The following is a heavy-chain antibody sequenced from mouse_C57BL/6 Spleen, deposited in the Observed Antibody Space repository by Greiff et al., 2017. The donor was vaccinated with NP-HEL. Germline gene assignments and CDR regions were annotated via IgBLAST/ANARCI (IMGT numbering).Heavy chain of an antibody. CDR1: GYAFSSSW. V-gene: IGHV1-82*01. Sequence: QVQLKQSGPELVKPGASVKISCKASGYAFSSSWMNWVKQRPGKGLEWIGRIYPGDGDTNYNGKFKGKATLTADKSSSTAYMQLSSLTSEDSAVYFCARDDYGGPYYYAMDYWGQGTSVTVSS. CDR2: IYPGDGDT. CDR3: ARDDYGGPYYYAMDY. D-gene: IGHD1-1*01. J-gene: IGHJ4*01.